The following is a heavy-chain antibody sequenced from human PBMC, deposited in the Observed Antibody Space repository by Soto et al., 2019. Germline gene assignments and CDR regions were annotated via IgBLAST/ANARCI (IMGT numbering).Heavy chain of an antibody. J-gene: IGHJ3*01. CDR3: ARTSGGYERVGPFAL. CDR2: INAGTGNT. CDR1: GYTLHDYA. V-gene: IGHV1-3*01. Sequence: QVQLVQSGAEVKKPGASVKLSCKASGYTLHDYALHWVRQAPGQRLEWMAWINAGTGNTKYSQKLQGRVTITRDPSANTAYIELSSLTFEDTALYYCARTSGGYERVGPFALWGQGTKVTVSS. D-gene: IGHD5-12*01.